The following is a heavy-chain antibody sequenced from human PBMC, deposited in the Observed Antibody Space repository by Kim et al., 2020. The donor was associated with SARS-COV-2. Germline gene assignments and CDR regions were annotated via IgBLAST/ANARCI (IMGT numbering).Heavy chain of an antibody. V-gene: IGHV1-46*01. Sequence: ASVKVSCKASGYTFTSYYMHWVRQAPGQGLEWMGIINPSGGSTSYAQKFQGRVTMTRDTSTSTVYMELSSLRSEDTAVYYCATSEMTIFGVVIITTYGMDVWGQGTTVTVSS. D-gene: IGHD3-3*01. CDR2: INPSGGST. J-gene: IGHJ6*02. CDR1: GYTFTSYY. CDR3: ATSEMTIFGVVIITTYGMDV.